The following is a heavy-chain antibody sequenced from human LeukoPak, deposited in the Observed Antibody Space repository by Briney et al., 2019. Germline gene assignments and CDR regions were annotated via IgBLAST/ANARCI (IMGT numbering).Heavy chain of an antibody. CDR2: IYYSGST. V-gene: IGHV4-31*03. J-gene: IGHJ6*02. Sequence: SETLSLTCTVSGGSISSGGYYWSWIRQHPGKGLEWIGCIYYSGSTYYNPSLKSRVTISVDTSKNQFSLKLSSVTAADTAVYYCARGSGSYPYGMDVWGQGTTVTVSS. CDR3: ARGSGSYPYGMDV. D-gene: IGHD3-3*01. CDR1: GGSISSGGYY.